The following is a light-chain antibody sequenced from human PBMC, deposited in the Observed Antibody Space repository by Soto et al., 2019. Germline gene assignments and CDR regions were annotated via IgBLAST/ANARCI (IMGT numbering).Light chain of an antibody. V-gene: IGKV1-12*01. CDR1: QGIGTS. J-gene: IGKJ3*01. CDR3: EQTNSFPFT. CDR2: AAT. Sequence: DIQMTQSPSSVSASIGDRVTITCRASQGIGTSLAWYQQQPGKAPKLLIYAATTFHYGVPSRFSGSGSGTDFTLTISGLQPADFATYFCEQTNSFPFTFGPGTKVHIK.